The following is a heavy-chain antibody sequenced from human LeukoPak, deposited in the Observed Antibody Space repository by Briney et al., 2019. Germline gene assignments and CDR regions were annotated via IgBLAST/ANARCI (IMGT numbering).Heavy chain of an antibody. J-gene: IGHJ4*02. CDR3: ARKASIRGGFH. CDR2: INHSGST. D-gene: IGHD2-2*01. Sequence: SETLSLTCAVCGGSFSGYYWSWLRQPPGKGLEWIGEINHSGSTNYNPSLKSRITISVDTSKNQFSLKLISVTAADTAVYYCARKASIRGGFHWGQGTLVTVSS. CDR1: GGSFSGYY. V-gene: IGHV4-34*01.